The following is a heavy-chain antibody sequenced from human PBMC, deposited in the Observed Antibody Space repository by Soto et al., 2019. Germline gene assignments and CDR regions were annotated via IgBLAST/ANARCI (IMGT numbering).Heavy chain of an antibody. Sequence: QVQLVQSGAEVKKPGASVKVSCKASGYTFTSYDINWVRQATGQGLEWMGWMNPNSGNTGYAQKFQGRVTMTRNTXXSXAYMELSSXRXXXXXXXXXARXYMTTADYWGQGTLVTVSS. V-gene: IGHV1-8*01. CDR2: MNPNSGNT. J-gene: IGHJ4*02. CDR3: ARXYMTTADY. D-gene: IGHD4-17*01. CDR1: GYTFTSYD.